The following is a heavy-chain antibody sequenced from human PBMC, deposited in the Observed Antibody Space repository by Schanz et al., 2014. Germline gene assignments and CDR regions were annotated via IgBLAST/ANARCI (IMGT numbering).Heavy chain of an antibody. D-gene: IGHD5-18*01. CDR2: ISYEGNDK. Sequence: QVQLVESGGGVVKPGGSLRLSCAASGFIFSAYTMNWVRQAPGKGLEWVAVISYEGNDKYYGDSVKGRFTISRDNSKNTLYLQMNNLRAEDTAVYYCARGPSQGCSYGHNIGAYYYGMDVWGQGTTXTVSS. CDR1: GFIFSAYT. J-gene: IGHJ6*02. CDR3: ARGPSQGCSYGHNIGAYYYGMDV. V-gene: IGHV3-30*04.